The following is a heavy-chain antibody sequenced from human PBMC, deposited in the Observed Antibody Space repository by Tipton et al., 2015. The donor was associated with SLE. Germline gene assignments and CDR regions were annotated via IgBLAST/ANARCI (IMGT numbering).Heavy chain of an antibody. CDR2: IYTSGST. D-gene: IGHD3-22*01. CDR1: GGSISSGSYY. CDR3: ARGGDDSSGYYSDAFDI. J-gene: IGHJ3*02. Sequence: TLSLTCTVSGGSISSGSYYWSWIRQPAGKGLEWIGYIYTSGSTNYNPSLKSRVTISVDTSKNQFSLKLSSVTAADTAVYYCARGGDDSSGYYSDAFDIWGQGTMVTVSS. V-gene: IGHV4-61*09.